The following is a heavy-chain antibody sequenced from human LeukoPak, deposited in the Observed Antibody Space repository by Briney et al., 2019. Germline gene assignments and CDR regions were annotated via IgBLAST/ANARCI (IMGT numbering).Heavy chain of an antibody. CDR1: GGSISSGDYY. D-gene: IGHD3-10*01. CDR2: IYYSGST. J-gene: IGHJ4*02. CDR3: ARAEYYYGSGSYFGDFDY. Sequence: PSQTLSLTCTVSGGSISSGDYYWSWIRQPLGKGLEWIGYIYYSGSTYYNPSLKSRVTISVDTSKNQFSLKLSSVTAADTAVYYCARAEYYYGSGSYFGDFDYWGQGTLVTVSS. V-gene: IGHV4-30-4*08.